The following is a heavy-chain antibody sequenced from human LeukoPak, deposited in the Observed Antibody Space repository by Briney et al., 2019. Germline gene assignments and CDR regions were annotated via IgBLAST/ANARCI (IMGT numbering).Heavy chain of an antibody. Sequence: SETLSLTCAVYGGSFSGYYWSWIRQPPGKGLEWIGEINHSGSTNHNPSLKSRVTISVDTSKNQFSLKLSSVTAADTAVYYCARGRRITMVRGVRLGAFDIWGQGTMVTVSS. D-gene: IGHD3-10*01. J-gene: IGHJ3*02. V-gene: IGHV4-34*01. CDR3: ARGRRITMVRGVRLGAFDI. CDR1: GGSFSGYY. CDR2: INHSGST.